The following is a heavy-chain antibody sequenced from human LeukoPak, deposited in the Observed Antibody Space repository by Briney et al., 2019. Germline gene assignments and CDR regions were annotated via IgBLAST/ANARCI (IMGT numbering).Heavy chain of an antibody. Sequence: GGSLRLSCAASGFTFSSYSMNWVRQAPGKGLEWVSSISSSSSYIYYADSVKGRFTISRDNAKNSLYLQMNSLRAEDTAVYYCARVGGRRYYYDSSGYYFVDYWGQGTLVTVSS. J-gene: IGHJ4*02. CDR2: ISSSSSYI. D-gene: IGHD3-22*01. V-gene: IGHV3-21*01. CDR3: ARVGGRRYYYDSSGYYFVDY. CDR1: GFTFSSYS.